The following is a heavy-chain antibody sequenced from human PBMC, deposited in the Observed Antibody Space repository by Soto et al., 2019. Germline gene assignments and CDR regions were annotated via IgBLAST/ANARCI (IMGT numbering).Heavy chain of an antibody. CDR3: ALSIAAAGLNWFDP. D-gene: IGHD6-13*01. CDR1: GGSISSYY. Sequence: QVQLQESGPGLVKPSETLSLTCTVSGGSISSYYWSWIRQPPGKGLEWIGYIYYSGSTNYNPSLKRRVTISVDTSKNPFSLKLSSVTAADTAVYYCALSIAAAGLNWFDPWGQGTLVTVSS. CDR2: IYYSGST. V-gene: IGHV4-59*01. J-gene: IGHJ5*02.